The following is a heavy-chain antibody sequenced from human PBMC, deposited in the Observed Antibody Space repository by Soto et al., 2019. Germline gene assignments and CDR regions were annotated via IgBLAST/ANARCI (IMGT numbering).Heavy chain of an antibody. Sequence: QVQLQQWGAGLLKPSETLSLTCAVYGGSFSGYYWSWIRQPPGKGLELIGEINHSGSTNYNPSLKRLLTKSIDTSQNQFSLKRSTKTAADAAVYYCVRLPRRGGRARWFDPWGQGTLVTVSS. CDR1: GGSFSGYY. V-gene: IGHV4-34*01. CDR2: INHSGST. D-gene: IGHD3-16*01. CDR3: VRLPRRGGRARWFDP. J-gene: IGHJ5*02.